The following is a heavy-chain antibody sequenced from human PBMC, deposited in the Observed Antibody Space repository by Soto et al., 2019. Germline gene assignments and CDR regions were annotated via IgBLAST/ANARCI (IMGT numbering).Heavy chain of an antibody. Sequence: QVTLKESGPVLVKPTETLTLTCTVSGFSLSNARMGVSWIRQPPGKALEWLAHIFSNDEKSYSTSLKSRLTIPRDTSKSQVVLTRTNMDPVDTATYYCARRGGAAMVPQGAYGDWFDPWGQGTLVTVSS. D-gene: IGHD5-18*01. CDR1: GFSLSNARMG. V-gene: IGHV2-26*01. CDR2: IFSNDEK. CDR3: ARRGGAAMVPQGAYGDWFDP. J-gene: IGHJ5*02.